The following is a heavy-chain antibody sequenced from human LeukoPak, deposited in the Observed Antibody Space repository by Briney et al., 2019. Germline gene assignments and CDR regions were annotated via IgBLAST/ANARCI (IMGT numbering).Heavy chain of an antibody. D-gene: IGHD3-10*01. J-gene: IGHJ4*02. CDR3: ARAGPLVRGED. CDR1: GASISSHY. CDR2: IYYSGNT. Sequence: SETLSLTCTVSGASISSHYWSWIRQSPGKGLEWLGYIYYSGNTEYNPFLKSRVTIADDISRKQFTLTLRAVTAADTAVYYCARAGPLVRGEDWGQGTLVIVSS. V-gene: IGHV4-59*08.